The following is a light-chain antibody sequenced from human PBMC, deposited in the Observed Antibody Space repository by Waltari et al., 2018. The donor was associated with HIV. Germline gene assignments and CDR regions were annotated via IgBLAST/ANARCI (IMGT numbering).Light chain of an antibody. CDR2: SNN. J-gene: IGLJ1*01. CDR3: AAWDDSLNGYV. Sequence: QSVLTQPPSASGTPAQRVTMSCSGSSVNIDSTHVNWYQQPPGTAPKPLIYSNNQRPSGGPDRFSGSKSGTSASLAISGLQSEDEADYYCAAWDDSLNGYVFGTGTKVTVL. CDR1: SVNIDSTH. V-gene: IGLV1-44*01.